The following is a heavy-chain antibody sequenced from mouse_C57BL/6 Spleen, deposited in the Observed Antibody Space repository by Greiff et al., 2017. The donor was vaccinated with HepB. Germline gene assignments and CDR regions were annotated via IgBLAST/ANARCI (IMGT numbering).Heavy chain of an antibody. CDR2: IYPSDSET. D-gene: IGHD1-1*01. J-gene: IGHJ4*01. CDR1: GYTFTSYW. Sequence: QVQLQQSGAELVRPGSSVKLSCKASGYTFTSYWMDWVKQRPGQGLEWIGNIYPSDSETHYNQKFKDKATLTVDKSSSTAYMQLSSLTSKDSAVYYCARKDYDGSRLDYYAMDYWGQGTSVTVSS. V-gene: IGHV1-61*01. CDR3: ARKDYDGSRLDYYAMDY.